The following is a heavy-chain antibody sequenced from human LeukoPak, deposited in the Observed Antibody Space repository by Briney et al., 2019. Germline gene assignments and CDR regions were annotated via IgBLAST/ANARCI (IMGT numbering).Heavy chain of an antibody. J-gene: IGHJ6*02. CDR3: ARVPRRNLHCYYYGMDV. Sequence: ASVKVSCKASGYTFTSYDINWVRQATGQGLEWMGWMNPNSGNTGYAQKFQGRVTMTRNTSISTAYMELSSLRSEDTAVYYCARVPRRNLHCYYYGMDVWGQGTTVTVSS. D-gene: IGHD1-14*01. V-gene: IGHV1-8*01. CDR2: MNPNSGNT. CDR1: GYTFTSYD.